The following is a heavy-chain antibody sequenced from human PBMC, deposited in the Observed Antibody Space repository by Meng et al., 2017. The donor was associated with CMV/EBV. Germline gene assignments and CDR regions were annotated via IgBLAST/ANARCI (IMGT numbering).Heavy chain of an antibody. CDR1: GFTFSNAW. D-gene: IGHD2-2*03. Sequence: GGSLRLSCAASGFTFSNAWMSWVRQAPGKGLEWVGRIKSKTDGGTTDYAAPEKGRFTISRDDSKNTLYMQMNSLKTEDTAVYYCTNPSPRRRGYCSSTSCPRWYGMDVWGQGTTVTVSS. CDR3: TNPSPRRRGYCSSTSCPRWYGMDV. V-gene: IGHV3-15*01. J-gene: IGHJ6*02. CDR2: IKSKTDGGTT.